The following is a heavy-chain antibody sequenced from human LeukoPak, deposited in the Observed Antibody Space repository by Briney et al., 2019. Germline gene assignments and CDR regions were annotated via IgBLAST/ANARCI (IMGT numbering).Heavy chain of an antibody. CDR2: TYYRAKWYN. D-gene: IGHD1-7*01. V-gene: IGHV6-1*01. CDR3: ARERPCQYNRNWANFHY. Sequence: SQTLSLTCALSGYSVSSNSAAWHWIRQSPSRGLEWLGRTYYRAKWYNDSAVSVKSRITIKPDTSKNQFSLQLNSVTPEDTAMYDCARERPCQYNRNWANFHYWGQGTLVTVSS. CDR1: GYSVSSNSAA. J-gene: IGHJ4*02.